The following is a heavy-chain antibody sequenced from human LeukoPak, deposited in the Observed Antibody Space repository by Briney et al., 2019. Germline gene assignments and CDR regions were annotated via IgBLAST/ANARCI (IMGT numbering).Heavy chain of an antibody. CDR3: AKEMRWDYYGSGSYYSVFDY. V-gene: IGHV3-23*01. Sequence: PGGSLRLSCAASGFTFSSYGMTRVRQAPGKGLEWVSAIRGSGGSTYYADSVKGRFTISRDNSKNTLYLQMNSLRAEDTAVYYCAKEMRWDYYGSGSYYSVFDYWGQGTLVTVSS. J-gene: IGHJ4*02. D-gene: IGHD3-10*01. CDR2: IRGSGGST. CDR1: GFTFSSYG.